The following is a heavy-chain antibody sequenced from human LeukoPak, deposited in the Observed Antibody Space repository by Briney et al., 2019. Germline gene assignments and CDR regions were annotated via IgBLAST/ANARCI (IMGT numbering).Heavy chain of an antibody. V-gene: IGHV1-69*05. CDR2: IIPIFGTA. J-gene: IGHJ4*02. Sequence: ASVKVSCKASGYTFTSYDINWVRQATGQGLEWMGGIIPIFGTANYAQKFQGRVTITTDESTSTAYMELSSLRSEDTAVYYCARGTSVTASSLWGQGTLVTVSS. CDR1: GYTFTSYD. CDR3: ARGTSVTASSL. D-gene: IGHD4-17*01.